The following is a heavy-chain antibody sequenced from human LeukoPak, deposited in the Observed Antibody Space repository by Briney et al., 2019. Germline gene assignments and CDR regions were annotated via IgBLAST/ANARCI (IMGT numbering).Heavy chain of an antibody. CDR1: GFTFSDYY. D-gene: IGHD2-15*01. J-gene: IGHJ4*02. CDR2: ISSSSSYT. Sequence: GGSLRLSRAASGFTFSDYYMSWIRQAPGKGLEWVSYISSSSSYTNYADSVKGRFTISRDNAKNSLYLQMNSLRAEDTAVYYCARKWLYCSGGSCYYFDYWGQGTLVTVSS. CDR3: ARKWLYCSGGSCYYFDY. V-gene: IGHV3-11*03.